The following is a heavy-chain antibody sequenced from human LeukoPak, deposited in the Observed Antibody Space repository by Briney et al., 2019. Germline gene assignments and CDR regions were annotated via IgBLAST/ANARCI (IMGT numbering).Heavy chain of an antibody. V-gene: IGHV3-7*01. CDR3: AKVPFFYVSSGWYVDY. Sequence: PGGSLRLSCAASGFTFSSYWMSWVRQAPGKGLEWVANIKQDGSEKYYVDSVKGRFTISRDNAKNSLYLQMNSLRAEDTAVYYCAKVPFFYVSSGWYVDYWGQGTLVTVSS. D-gene: IGHD6-19*01. CDR2: IKQDGSEK. J-gene: IGHJ4*02. CDR1: GFTFSSYW.